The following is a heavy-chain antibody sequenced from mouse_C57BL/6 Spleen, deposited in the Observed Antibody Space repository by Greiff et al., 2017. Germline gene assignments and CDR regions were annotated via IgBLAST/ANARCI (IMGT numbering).Heavy chain of an antibody. D-gene: IGHD1-1*01. V-gene: IGHV5-17*01. CDR1: GFTFSDYG. J-gene: IGHJ4*01. CDR3: ARDTTVVALYAMDY. CDR2: ISSGSSTI. Sequence: DVQLVESGGGLVKPGGSLKLSCAASGFTFSDYGMHWVRQAPEKGLEWVAYISSGSSTIYYADTVKGRFTISRDNAKNTLFLQMTSLRSEDTAMYYCARDTTVVALYAMDYWGQGTSVTVSS.